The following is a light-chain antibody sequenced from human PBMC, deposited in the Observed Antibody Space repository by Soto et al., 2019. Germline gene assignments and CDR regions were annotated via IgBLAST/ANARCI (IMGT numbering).Light chain of an antibody. V-gene: IGLV2-14*01. CDR3: RSFISINTCV. Sequence: QSALTKPASVSGSPGQSITISCTGTSSNVGGYNYVSWYQQHPGKAPKLMIYEVSNRPSGVSNRFSGSKSGNTASLTISGLQAEDEADYYRRSFISINTCVFGGGTKLTVL. CDR1: SSNVGGYNY. CDR2: EVS. J-gene: IGLJ3*02.